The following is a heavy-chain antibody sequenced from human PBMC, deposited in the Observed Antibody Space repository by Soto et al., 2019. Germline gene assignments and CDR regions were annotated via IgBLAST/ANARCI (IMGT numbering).Heavy chain of an antibody. Sequence: LPETLSLTCTVSGGSISSYYWSWIRQPAGKGLEWIGRIYTSGSTNYNPSLKSRVTMSVDTSKNQFSLKLSSVTAADTAVYYCARDIRYYDSSGYYFISDYWGQGTLVTVSS. V-gene: IGHV4-4*07. CDR1: GGSISSYY. J-gene: IGHJ4*02. CDR3: ARDIRYYDSSGYYFISDY. D-gene: IGHD3-22*01. CDR2: IYTSGST.